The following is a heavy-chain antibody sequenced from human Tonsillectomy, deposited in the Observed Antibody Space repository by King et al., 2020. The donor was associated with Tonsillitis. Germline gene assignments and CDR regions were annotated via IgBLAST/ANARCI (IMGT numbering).Heavy chain of an antibody. Sequence: VKLVESGAEVKKPGASVKVSCKASGYTFTGYYMHWVRQAPGQGLEWMGWINPNSGGTNYAQKFQGRVTMTRDTSISTAYMELSRLRSDDTAVYYCARDGIYGDYVGWFDPWGQGTLVTVSS. CDR1: GYTFTGYY. J-gene: IGHJ5*02. CDR3: ARDGIYGDYVGWFDP. V-gene: IGHV1-2*02. CDR2: INPNSGGT. D-gene: IGHD4-17*01.